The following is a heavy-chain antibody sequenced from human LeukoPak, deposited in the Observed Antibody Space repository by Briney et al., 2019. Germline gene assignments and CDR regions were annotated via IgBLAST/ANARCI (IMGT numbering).Heavy chain of an antibody. CDR3: ARGLGYYDSSGYYIPDYFDS. D-gene: IGHD3-22*01. J-gene: IGHJ4*02. V-gene: IGHV4-39*07. CDR1: GGSISSSSYY. Sequence: TSETLSLTCTVSGGSISSSSYYWGWIRQPPGKGLEWIGSIYYSGSTNYNPSLKSRVTISVDTSKNQFSLKLRSVTAADTAVYYCARGLGYYDSSGYYIPDYFDSWGQGTLVTVSS. CDR2: IYYSGST.